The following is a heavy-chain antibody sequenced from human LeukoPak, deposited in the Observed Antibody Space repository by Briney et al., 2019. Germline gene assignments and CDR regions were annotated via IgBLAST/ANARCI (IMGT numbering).Heavy chain of an antibody. CDR1: AASISSYY. CDR3: ARGVDIVATVPFDY. CDR2: IYTSGTT. D-gene: IGHD5-12*01. V-gene: IGHV4-4*07. J-gene: IGHJ4*02. Sequence: SETLSLTCTVSAASISSYYWSWIRQPAGKGLEYIGRIYTSGTTNYNPSLKSRVIMSVDTFKNQFSLKLSSVTAADTAVYYCARGVDIVATVPFDYWGQGTLVTVSS.